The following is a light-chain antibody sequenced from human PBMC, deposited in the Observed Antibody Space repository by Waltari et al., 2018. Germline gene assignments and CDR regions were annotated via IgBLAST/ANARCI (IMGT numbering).Light chain of an antibody. Sequence: QSVLTQPASVSGSPEQSVTPPCTRSSSDLRGHHYVSWYQQHPGKAPKPIIYDVYNRPSGVSSRFSGSKSGTTASLTISGLQAEDEADYYCSSYTTTNTPHYVFGSGTRVTVL. J-gene: IGLJ1*01. CDR1: SSDLRGHHY. CDR3: SSYTTTNTPHYV. V-gene: IGLV2-14*03. CDR2: DVY.